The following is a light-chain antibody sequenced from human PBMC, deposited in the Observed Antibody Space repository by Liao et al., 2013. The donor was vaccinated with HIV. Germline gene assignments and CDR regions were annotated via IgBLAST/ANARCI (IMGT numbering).Light chain of an antibody. Sequence: SYELTQPPSVSVAPGKTARITCGGNNIGSENVHWYQQKPGQSPVLVIYQDNKRPSGIPERFSGSNSGNTATLTISGTQAMDEADYYCQAWDSSTVLFGGGTKLTVL. CDR1: NIGSEN. CDR2: QDN. CDR3: QAWDSSTVL. V-gene: IGLV3-9*01. J-gene: IGLJ2*01.